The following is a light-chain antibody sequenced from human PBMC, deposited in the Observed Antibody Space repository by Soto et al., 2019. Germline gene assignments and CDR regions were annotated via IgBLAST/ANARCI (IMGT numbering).Light chain of an antibody. J-gene: IGKJ4*01. CDR1: QSVSSY. Sequence: DIGVTQSPATLYLSPGERAALSCRASQSVSSYLAWYQQKPGQAPRLLIYDASKWPAGIPARFTGSGSGTDFTLTISSLEPEDFAVYCCQQRSVWPSTFGGGTKVEI. CDR3: QQRSVWPST. CDR2: DAS. V-gene: IGKV3-11*01.